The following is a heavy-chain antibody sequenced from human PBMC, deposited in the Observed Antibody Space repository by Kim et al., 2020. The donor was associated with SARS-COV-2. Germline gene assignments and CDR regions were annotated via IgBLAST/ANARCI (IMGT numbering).Heavy chain of an antibody. CDR3: ARGAATPGIDY. D-gene: IGHD2-15*01. J-gene: IGHJ4*02. Sequence: GGSLRLSCVPSGFTFSSSYMSWVRRAPGRGLEWVAIINKDGTYKDYVDSVKGRFTISRDNAWHSLYLEMNSLRGDDTAIYYCARGAATPGIDYWGQGAL. CDR2: INKDGTYK. CDR1: GFTFSSSY. V-gene: IGHV3-7*01.